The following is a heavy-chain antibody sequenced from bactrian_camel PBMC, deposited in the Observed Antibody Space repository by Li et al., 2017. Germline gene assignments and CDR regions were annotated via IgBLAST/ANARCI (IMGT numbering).Heavy chain of an antibody. CDR1: GDAHNR. V-gene: IGHV3S63*01. J-gene: IGHJ4*01. Sequence: QVQLVESGGGSVQAGASLRLSCKSSGDAHNRIAWFRQAPGKEREAVACIITATVTYGGGTYYADSVKGRFTISRDNAKNALYLQLDKLSTEDTAMYYCARDPAGAGYYGRGTQVTVS. CDR2: IITATVTYGGGT. D-gene: IGHD2*01.